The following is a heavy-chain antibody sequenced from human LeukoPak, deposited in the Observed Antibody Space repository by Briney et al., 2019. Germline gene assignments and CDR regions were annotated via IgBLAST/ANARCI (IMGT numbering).Heavy chain of an antibody. V-gene: IGHV4-39*01. Sequence: SETLSLTCTVSGGSISSSTYYWGWIRQPPGKEMEWIGNVYKSGSTYYKTSLKSRVTISVDTSKNQFSLKLSSVTAADTAVYYCARKYCSGGSCYWFDPWGQGTLVTVSS. CDR2: VYKSGST. CDR3: ARKYCSGGSCYWFDP. CDR1: GGSISSSTYY. D-gene: IGHD2-15*01. J-gene: IGHJ5*02.